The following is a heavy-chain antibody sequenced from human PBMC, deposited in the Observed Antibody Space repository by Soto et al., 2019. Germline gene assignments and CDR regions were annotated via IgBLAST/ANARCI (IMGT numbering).Heavy chain of an antibody. D-gene: IGHD5-18*01. J-gene: IGHJ4*02. V-gene: IGHV4-30-2*01. Sequence: QLQLQESGSGLVKPSQTLSLTCAVSGGSISSGDYSWSWIRQPPGKGLERIGYIFQSGSTYYNPSLKRRVTMSVDRSENQFSLKLSSVTAADTAGYYCARGYSYGAVDYWGQGTLVTVSS. CDR3: ARGYSYGAVDY. CDR1: GGSISSGDYS. CDR2: IFQSGST.